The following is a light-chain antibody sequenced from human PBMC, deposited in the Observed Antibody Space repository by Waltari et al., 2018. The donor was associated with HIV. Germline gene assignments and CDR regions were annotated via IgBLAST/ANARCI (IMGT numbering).Light chain of an antibody. CDR3: HQYYNMLT. V-gene: IGKV4-1*01. CDR2: WAS. J-gene: IGKJ4*01. Sequence: DIVMIQSPDSLAVSLGERATINCKSSQSLLYSPKNKNYLAWYQQKPGQSPKLLIYWASTRQSGVPDRFSGSGSGTDFTLTISSLQAEDVAVYYCHQYYNMLTFGGGTKVEI. CDR1: QSLLYSPKNKNY.